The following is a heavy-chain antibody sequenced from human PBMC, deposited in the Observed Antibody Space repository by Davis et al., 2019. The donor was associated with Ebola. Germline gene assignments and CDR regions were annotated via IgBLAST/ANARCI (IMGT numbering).Heavy chain of an antibody. CDR3: ARGQLWSGYYMYYYYYGMDV. Sequence: AGSLRLSCAVSGFTFTSYSMNWVRQAPGKGLQRVANIKQDGSVKYYVDSVKGRFTISRDNAKNSLYLQMNGLRAEDTAVYYCARGQLWSGYYMYYYYYGMDVWGQGTTVTVSS. CDR2: IKQDGSVK. D-gene: IGHD3-3*01. J-gene: IGHJ6*02. V-gene: IGHV3-7*03. CDR1: GFTFTSYS.